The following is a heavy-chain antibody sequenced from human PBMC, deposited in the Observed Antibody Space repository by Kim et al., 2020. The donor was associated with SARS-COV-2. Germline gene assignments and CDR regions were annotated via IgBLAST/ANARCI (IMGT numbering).Heavy chain of an antibody. V-gene: IGHV3-23*01. D-gene: IGHD4-17*01. Sequence: YADSVKGRFTISRDNPKNTLYLQMNSLRAEDTAVYYCATDPRDYQNWFDPWGQGTLVTVSS. J-gene: IGHJ5*02. CDR3: ATDPRDYQNWFDP.